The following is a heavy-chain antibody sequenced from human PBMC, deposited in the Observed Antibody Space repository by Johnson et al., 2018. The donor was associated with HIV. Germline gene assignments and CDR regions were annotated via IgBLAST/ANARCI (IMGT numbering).Heavy chain of an antibody. CDR1: GFTVTNYH. D-gene: IGHD3-10*01. CDR3: ARGSIIMVRGVIGLDI. CDR2: VYGGASK. Sequence: EVQLVESGGGLIQPGGSLRLSCAASGFTVTNYHMSWVRQAPGKGLEWVSVVYGGASKYYADSVKGRFTISRDTSKNTLYLQMNSLRAEDTAVYYCARGSIIMVRGVIGLDIWGQGTMVTVSS. J-gene: IGHJ3*02. V-gene: IGHV3-53*01.